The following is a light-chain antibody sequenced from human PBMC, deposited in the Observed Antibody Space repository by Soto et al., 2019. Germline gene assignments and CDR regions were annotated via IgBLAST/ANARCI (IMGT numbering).Light chain of an antibody. CDR3: RQRSNWPLT. V-gene: IGKV3-11*01. Sequence: EIVLTQSPATLSLSPGERATLSCRASQSVSSYLAWYQQKPGQAPRLLIHDASNRATGIPARFSGSGSGTDFTLTISSLEPEDFAVYYCRQRSNWPLTFGGGTKVDIK. J-gene: IGKJ4*01. CDR1: QSVSSY. CDR2: DAS.